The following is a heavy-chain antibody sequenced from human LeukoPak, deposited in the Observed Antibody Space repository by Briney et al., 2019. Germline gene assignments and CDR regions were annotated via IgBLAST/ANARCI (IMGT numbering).Heavy chain of an antibody. V-gene: IGHV3-30*02. CDR2: MRYDGKTE. D-gene: IGHD2-21*01. CDR1: GFPFSSYG. CDR3: AKDLNTVVMQYFDS. J-gene: IGHJ4*02. Sequence: HPGGSLRLSCTGSGFPFSSYGMHWVRQTRGRVLEWVALMRYDGKTEYYADSVKGRFTIAREDSHSTVHLHMKDLRPDDAAVYFCAKDLNTVVMQYFDSWGQGTLVSVSS.